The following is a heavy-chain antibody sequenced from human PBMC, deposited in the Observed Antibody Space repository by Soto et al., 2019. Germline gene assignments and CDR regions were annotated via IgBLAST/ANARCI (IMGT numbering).Heavy chain of an antibody. V-gene: IGHV4-59*01. Sequence: SETLSLTCTVSGGPISSYDWSWIRQPPGKGLEWIGYIYYSGSTNYNPSLKSRVTISVDTSKNQFSLKLSSVTAADTAVYYCARDSLVRGYYYGMDVWGQGTTVT. CDR2: IYYSGST. CDR3: ARDSLVRGYYYGMDV. D-gene: IGHD3-10*01. CDR1: GGPISSYD. J-gene: IGHJ6*02.